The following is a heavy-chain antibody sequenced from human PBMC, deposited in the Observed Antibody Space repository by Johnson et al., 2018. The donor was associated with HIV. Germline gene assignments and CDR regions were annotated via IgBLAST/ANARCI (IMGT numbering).Heavy chain of an antibody. Sequence: QVQLVESGGGVVQPWGSLRLSCAASGFTFSSYGMHWVRQAPGKGLEWVAFIRYDGSNKYYADSVKGRFTISRDNSKNTLYLQMNSLRAEDTAVYYCARVAGYVDYVDAFDIWGQGTVVTVSS. J-gene: IGHJ3*02. CDR3: ARVAGYVDYVDAFDI. D-gene: IGHD4-17*01. V-gene: IGHV3-30*02. CDR2: IRYDGSNK. CDR1: GFTFSSYG.